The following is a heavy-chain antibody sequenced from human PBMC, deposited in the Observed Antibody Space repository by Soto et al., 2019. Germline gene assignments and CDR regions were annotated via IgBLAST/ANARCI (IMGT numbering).Heavy chain of an antibody. Sequence: GGSLRLCCAASGFTFPSYSMNWVRQAPGKWLEWVSLISSSRSIKYYADSVKGRFTISRDNAKNSLYLQMSSLRDEDTAVYYCARDPCFGIVVVTTSCGMDVWGQGTTVTVSS. CDR3: ARDPCFGIVVVTTSCGMDV. D-gene: IGHD3-22*01. V-gene: IGHV3-48*02. CDR2: ISSSRSIK. J-gene: IGHJ6*02. CDR1: GFTFPSYS.